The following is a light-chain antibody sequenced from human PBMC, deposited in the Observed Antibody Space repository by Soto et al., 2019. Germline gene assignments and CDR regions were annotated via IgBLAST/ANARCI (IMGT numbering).Light chain of an antibody. CDR2: EGS. Sequence: QSALTQPASVSGSPGQSITISCTGTSSDVGSYNLVSWYQQHPGKAPKLMIYEGSKRPSGVSNRFSGYKSGNTASLTISGLQAEDEADYYCCSYAGSSTFEVFGTGTKLPVL. CDR3: CSYAGSSTFEV. J-gene: IGLJ1*01. CDR1: SSDVGSYNL. V-gene: IGLV2-23*03.